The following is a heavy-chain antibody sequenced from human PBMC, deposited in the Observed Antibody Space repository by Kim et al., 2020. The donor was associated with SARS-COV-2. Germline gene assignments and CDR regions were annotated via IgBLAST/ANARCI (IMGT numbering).Heavy chain of an antibody. CDR3: GRLGVGAGYDILTGYYQYYFDY. J-gene: IGHJ4*02. CDR1: GYTFTSYD. D-gene: IGHD3-9*01. V-gene: IGHV1-8*01. Sequence: ASVKVSCKASGYTFTSYDINWVRQATGQGLEWMGWMNPNSGNTGYAQKFQGRVTMTRNTSISTAYMELSRLRSEDTAVYYCGRLGVGAGYDILTGYYQYYFDYWGQGALVTVSS. CDR2: MNPNSGNT.